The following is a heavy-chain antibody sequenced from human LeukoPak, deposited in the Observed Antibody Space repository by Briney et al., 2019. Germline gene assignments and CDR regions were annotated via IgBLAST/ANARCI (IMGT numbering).Heavy chain of an antibody. CDR2: FDPEDGET. CDR3: ATSLRNTPYYYYGMDV. CDR1: GYTLTELS. Sequence: ASVKVSCKVSGYTLTELSMHWVRQAPGKGLEWMGGFDPEDGETIYAQKFQGRVTMTEDTSTDTAYMELSSLGSEDTAVYYCATSLRNTPYYYYGMDVWGQGTTVTVSS. V-gene: IGHV1-24*01. D-gene: IGHD1-14*01. J-gene: IGHJ6*02.